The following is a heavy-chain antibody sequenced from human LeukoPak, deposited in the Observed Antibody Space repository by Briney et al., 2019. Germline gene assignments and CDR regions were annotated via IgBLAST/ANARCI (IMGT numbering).Heavy chain of an antibody. D-gene: IGHD1-26*01. CDR3: AKEYSGSFSPFPSYFDY. CDR1: GFTFSSYG. CDR2: IRYDGSIK. V-gene: IGHV3-30*02. Sequence: PGGSLRLSCAASGFTFSSYGMNWVRQAPGKGLGWVAFIRYDGSIKYSADSVKGRFTISRDNSKNTLYLQMNSLRAEDTAIYYCAKEYSGSFSPFPSYFDYWGQGTLVTVSS. J-gene: IGHJ4*02.